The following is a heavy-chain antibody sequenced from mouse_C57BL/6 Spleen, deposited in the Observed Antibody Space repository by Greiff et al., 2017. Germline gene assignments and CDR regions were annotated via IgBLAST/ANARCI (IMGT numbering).Heavy chain of an antibody. J-gene: IGHJ4*01. V-gene: IGHV5-16*01. Sequence: EVQLQESEGGLVQPGSSMKLSCTASGFTFSDYYMAWVRQVPEKGLEWVANINYDGSSTYYLDSLKSRFIISRDNAKNILYLQMSSLKSEDTATYYCARDPGTYAMDYWGQGTSVTVSS. CDR2: INYDGSST. CDR3: ARDPGTYAMDY. D-gene: IGHD1-1*01. CDR1: GFTFSDYY.